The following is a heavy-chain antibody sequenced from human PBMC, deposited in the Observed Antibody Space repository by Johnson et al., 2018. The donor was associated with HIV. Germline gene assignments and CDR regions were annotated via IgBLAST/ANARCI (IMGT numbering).Heavy chain of an antibody. CDR2: ISYDGSEK. V-gene: IGHV3-30*04. CDR1: GFTFSSYA. CDR3: AKNGARGDAFDI. Sequence: QVQLVESGGGVVQPGRSLRLSCAASGFTFSSYAMHWVRQAPGKGLEWVAVISYDGSEKYFADSVKGRFTISRDNAKNSLYLQMNSLRVDDTAVYYCAKNGARGDAFDIWGQGTMVTVSS. J-gene: IGHJ3*02. D-gene: IGHD2-8*01.